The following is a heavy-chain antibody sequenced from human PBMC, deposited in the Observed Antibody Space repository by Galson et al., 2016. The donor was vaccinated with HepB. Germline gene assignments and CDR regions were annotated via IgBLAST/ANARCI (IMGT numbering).Heavy chain of an antibody. V-gene: IGHV4-34*01. J-gene: IGHJ6*04. CDR2: IYSSGST. Sequence: LRLSCAASGFTFSDYYMSWIRQSPGKGLEWIGHIYSSGSTYYNPSLKSRVTISVDTSKIQFSLALTSVTAADAAVCHCGSLPHPHLAARPNPRSDGMDVWGKGTTVIVSS. D-gene: IGHD6-6*01. CDR3: GSLPHPHLAARPNPRSDGMDV. CDR1: GFTFSDYY.